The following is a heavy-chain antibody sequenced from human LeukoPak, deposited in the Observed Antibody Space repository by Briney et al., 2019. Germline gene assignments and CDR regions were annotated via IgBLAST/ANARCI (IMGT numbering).Heavy chain of an antibody. D-gene: IGHD5-24*01. J-gene: IGHJ2*01. CDR3: ARERWDL. CDR2: IYRSGST. Sequence: GGSLRHSCAASELTVSSEYTSWVRQAPGKGLEWVSVIYRSGSTFYADSVKGRFTISRDNSKNTLYLQMNSLRAEDTAVYFCARERWDLWGRGTLVTVSS. V-gene: IGHV3-53*01. CDR1: ELTVSSEY.